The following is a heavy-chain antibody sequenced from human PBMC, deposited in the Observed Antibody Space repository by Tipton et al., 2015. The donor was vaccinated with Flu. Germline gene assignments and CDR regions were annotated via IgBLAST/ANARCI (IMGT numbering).Heavy chain of an antibody. Sequence: GSLRLSCAASGFTFSDYYMSWIRQAPGKGLEWVSHISGSGSTINYADSVRGRFTISRDNAKNSLYLQMNSLRAEDTAVYYCARDHPPSITVLGEITDYFGMDVWGQGTTVTVSS. CDR3: ARDHPPSITVLGEITDYFGMDV. CDR1: GFTFSDYY. J-gene: IGHJ6*02. V-gene: IGHV3-11*01. CDR2: ISGSGSTI. D-gene: IGHD3-3*01.